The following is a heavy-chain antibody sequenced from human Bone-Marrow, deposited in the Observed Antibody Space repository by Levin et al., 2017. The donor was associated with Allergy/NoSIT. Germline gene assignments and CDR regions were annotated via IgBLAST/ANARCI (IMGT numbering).Heavy chain of an antibody. CDR2: IWYDGSNK. Sequence: GESLKISCAASGFTFSSYGMHWVRQAPGKGLEWVAVIWYDGSNKYYADSVKGRFTISRDNSKNTLYLQMNSLRAEDTAVYYCARGYGGYSSSWYEDYFDYWGQGTLVTVSS. CDR3: ARGYGGYSSSWYEDYFDY. D-gene: IGHD6-13*01. CDR1: GFTFSSYG. V-gene: IGHV3-33*01. J-gene: IGHJ4*02.